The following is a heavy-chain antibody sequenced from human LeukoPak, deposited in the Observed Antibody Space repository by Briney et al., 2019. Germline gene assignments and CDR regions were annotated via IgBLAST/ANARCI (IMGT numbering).Heavy chain of an antibody. CDR2: IWYDGSNK. CDR3: ARDEYYDILTGYPTGAFDI. D-gene: IGHD3-9*01. J-gene: IGHJ3*02. V-gene: IGHV3-33*01. CDR1: GFTFSSYG. Sequence: GGSLRLSCAASGFTFSSYGMHWVRQAPGKGREGVAVIWYDGSNKYYADSVKGRFTISRDNPKNTLYLQMNSLRAEDTAVYYCARDEYYDILTGYPTGAFDIWGQGTMVTVSS.